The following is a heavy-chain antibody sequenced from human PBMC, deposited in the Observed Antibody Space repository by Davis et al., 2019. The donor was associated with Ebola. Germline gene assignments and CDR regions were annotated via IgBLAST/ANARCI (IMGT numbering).Heavy chain of an antibody. J-gene: IGHJ6*03. Sequence: GESLKISCAASGFTFTTYAMNWVRQAPGKGLEWVSGISGSGDSTYYADSVKGRFTISRDNSKNTFYLQMNSLRAEDTAIYYCAKAAYTLRYYYYMDVWGKGTTVTVSS. V-gene: IGHV3-23*01. CDR1: GFTFTTYA. D-gene: IGHD4-11*01. CDR2: ISGSGDST. CDR3: AKAAYTLRYYYYMDV.